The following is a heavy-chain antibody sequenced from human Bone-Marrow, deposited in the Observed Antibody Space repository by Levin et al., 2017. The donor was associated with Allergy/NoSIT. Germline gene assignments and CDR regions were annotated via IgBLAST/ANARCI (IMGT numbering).Heavy chain of an antibody. CDR3: ARGYWLFFY. V-gene: IGHV3-7*01. J-gene: IGHJ4*02. Sequence: HGESLKISCAASGFTFSSYWMSWVRQAPGKGLEWVANIKQDGSEKYYVDSVKGRFTISRDNAKNSLYLQMNSLRAEDTAVYYCARGYWLFFYWGQGTLVTVSS. CDR1: GFTFSSYW. D-gene: IGHD3-9*01. CDR2: IKQDGSEK.